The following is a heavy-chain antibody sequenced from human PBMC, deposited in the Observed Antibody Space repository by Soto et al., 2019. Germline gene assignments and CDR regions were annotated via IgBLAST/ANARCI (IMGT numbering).Heavy chain of an antibody. J-gene: IGHJ4*02. D-gene: IGHD1-1*01. CDR1: GYTFTSYG. V-gene: IGHV1-18*01. CDR2: ISAHNGNT. CDR3: ARGRYGDY. Sequence: QVHLVQSGAEVKKPGASVKVSCKASGYTFTSYGITWVRQAPGQGLEWMGWISAHNGNTDSAQKLQGRVIVTRDTPTSTAYLELRSRISDDTAVYYCARGRYGDYWGQGALVTVS.